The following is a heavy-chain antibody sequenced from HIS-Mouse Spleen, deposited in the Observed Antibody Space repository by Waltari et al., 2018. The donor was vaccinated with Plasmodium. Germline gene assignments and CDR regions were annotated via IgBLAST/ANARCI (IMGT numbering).Heavy chain of an antibody. CDR3: AKWLRLSSGPLDY. Sequence: EVQLLESGGGLVQPGGSLRLSCAASGFTFSSYAMSWVRQAPGKGLEWVSGISGSGGSTYYADSVKGRFTISRDNSKNTLYLQMNSLRAEDTAVYYCAKWLRLSSGPLDYWGQGTLVTVSS. V-gene: IGHV3-23*01. J-gene: IGHJ4*02. CDR2: ISGSGGST. CDR1: GFTFSSYA. D-gene: IGHD3-10*01.